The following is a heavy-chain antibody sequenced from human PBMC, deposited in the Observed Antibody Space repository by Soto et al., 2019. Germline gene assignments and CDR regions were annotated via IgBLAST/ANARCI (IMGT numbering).Heavy chain of an antibody. J-gene: IGHJ4*02. V-gene: IGHV4-34*01. Sequence: AETLARTCAVYGGSFSCYYWSCIRQPPGKVLELIGEINHSGSTNYNPSLKSRVTISVDTSKNQFSLKLSSVTAADTAVDYCARRHMFWSLLLRLDYGGQLTMVTVSS. CDR3: ARRHMFWSLLLRLDY. CDR1: GGSFSCYY. D-gene: IGHD3-22*01. CDR2: INHSGST.